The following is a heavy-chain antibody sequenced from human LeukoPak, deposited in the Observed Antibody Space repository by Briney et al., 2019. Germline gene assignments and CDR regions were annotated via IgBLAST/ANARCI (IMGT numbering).Heavy chain of an antibody. J-gene: IGHJ1*01. CDR3: ARRLLGYCSGGSCYSGYFQH. V-gene: IGHV4-39*07. Sequence: PSETLSLTCTVSGGSISSSSYYWGWIRQPPGKGLEWIGEINHSGSTNSNPSLKSRFNVSVDTSKNLFSLKLSSVTAADTAVYYCARRLLGYCSGGSCYSGYFQHWGQGTLVTVSS. CDR1: GGSISSSSYY. CDR2: INHSGST. D-gene: IGHD2-15*01.